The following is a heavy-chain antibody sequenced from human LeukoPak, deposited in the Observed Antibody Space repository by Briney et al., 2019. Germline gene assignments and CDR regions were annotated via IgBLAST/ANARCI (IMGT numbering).Heavy chain of an antibody. Sequence: GGSLRLSCAASGFTFSSYSMNWVRQAPGKGPEWVSYFNNVDKTIQYADSVKGRFTISRDNSKNTLYMEMNNLRGADTAVYYCAKGWTAVGSWGQGTRVTVSS. V-gene: IGHV3-48*01. CDR1: GFTFSSYS. CDR3: AKGWTAVGS. J-gene: IGHJ5*02. CDR2: FNNVDKTI. D-gene: IGHD1-26*01.